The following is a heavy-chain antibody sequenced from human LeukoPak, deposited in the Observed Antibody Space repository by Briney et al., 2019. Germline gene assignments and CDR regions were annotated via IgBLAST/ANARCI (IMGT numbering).Heavy chain of an antibody. CDR3: ADPGQQLAY. V-gene: IGHV3-30*04. J-gene: IGHJ4*02. Sequence: PGRSLRLSCAASEFTFSSYAMHWVRQAPGKGLEWVAVISYDGSNKYYADSVKGRFTISRDNSKNTLYLQMNSLRAEDTAVYYCADPGQQLAYWGQGTLVTVSS. D-gene: IGHD6-13*01. CDR1: EFTFSSYA. CDR2: ISYDGSNK.